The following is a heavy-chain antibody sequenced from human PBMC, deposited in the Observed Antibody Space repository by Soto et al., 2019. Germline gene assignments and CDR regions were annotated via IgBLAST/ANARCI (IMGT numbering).Heavy chain of an antibody. CDR3: ARGGPRKLRSRLYWFDP. CDR2: IIPIFGTA. V-gene: IGHV1-69*13. Sequence: ASVKVSCKASGGTFSSYAISWVRQAPGQGLEWMGGIIPIFGTANYSQKFQGRVTITADESTSTAYMELSSLRSEDTAVYYCARGGPRKLRSRLYWFDPWGQGTLVTVSS. J-gene: IGHJ5*02. D-gene: IGHD3-10*02. CDR1: GGTFSSYA.